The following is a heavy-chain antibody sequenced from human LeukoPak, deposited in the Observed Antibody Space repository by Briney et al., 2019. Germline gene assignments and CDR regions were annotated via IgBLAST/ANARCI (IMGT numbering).Heavy chain of an antibody. D-gene: IGHD4-17*01. CDR3: AGVSEEYGDFHIDY. CDR1: GFTRSNYG. CDR2: IWNDGSHK. V-gene: IGHV3-33*07. Sequence: GGSLRLSCAASGFTRSNYGLYWGRQSPGKGLEWVALIWNDGSHKYYDDSVKDRFSISRDNSQSTLHLQMNNLRAEDTAIYYCAGVSEEYGDFHIDYWGQGTLVAVSS. J-gene: IGHJ4*02.